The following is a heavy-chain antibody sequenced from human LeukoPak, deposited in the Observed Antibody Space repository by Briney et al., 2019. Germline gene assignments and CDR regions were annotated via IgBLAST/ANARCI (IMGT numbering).Heavy chain of an antibody. J-gene: IGHJ3*02. D-gene: IGHD3-10*01. Sequence: ASVKVSCKASGYTFTGYYMHWVRRATGQGLGWLGYLNLNSADTGYAKKFQGRAILTKNTSISTAYMELSSLRSEDTAVYYCARLPRGHPRVFDIWGQGTMVTVSS. CDR1: GYTFTGYY. CDR2: LNLNSADT. CDR3: ARLPRGHPRVFDI. V-gene: IGHV1-8*02.